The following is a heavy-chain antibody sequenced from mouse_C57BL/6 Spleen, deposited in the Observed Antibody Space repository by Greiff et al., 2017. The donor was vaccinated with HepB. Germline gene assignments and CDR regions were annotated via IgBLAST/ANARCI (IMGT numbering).Heavy chain of an antibody. CDR1: GYTFTSYW. D-gene: IGHD1-1*01. CDR3: ARERIITTDFDY. V-gene: IGHV1-53*01. CDR2: INPSNGGT. J-gene: IGHJ2*01. Sequence: QVQLQQPGTELVKPGASVKLSCKASGYTFTSYWMHWVKQRPGQGLEWIGNINPSNGGTNYNEKFKSKATLTVDKSSSTAYMQLSSLTSEYSAVYYCARERIITTDFDYWGQGTTRTVSS.